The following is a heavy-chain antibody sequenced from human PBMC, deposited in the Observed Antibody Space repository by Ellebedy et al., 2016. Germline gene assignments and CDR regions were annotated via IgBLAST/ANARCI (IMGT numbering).Heavy chain of an antibody. J-gene: IGHJ3*02. V-gene: IGHV4-59*02. Sequence: SETLSLTXTVSGGSVGGHYWSWVRQPPGKGPGWIGYVYYSGSANYNPSLKSRVTISIDTSKNQFSLKLNSATAADTAVYYCARYQAVDAFDIWGQGALVIVSS. CDR2: VYYSGSA. CDR1: GGSVGGHY. CDR3: ARYQAVDAFDI.